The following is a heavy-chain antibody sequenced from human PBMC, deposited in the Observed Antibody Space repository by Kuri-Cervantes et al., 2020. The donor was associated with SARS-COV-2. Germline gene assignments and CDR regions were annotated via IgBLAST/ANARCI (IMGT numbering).Heavy chain of an antibody. CDR1: GFTFSDYY. J-gene: IGHJ6*03. D-gene: IGHD2-2*01. Sequence: GGSLRLSCAASGFTFSDYYMSWIRQAPGKGLEWVSYISSSGSTIYYADSVKGRFTISRDNAKNSLYLQMNSLRAEDTAVYYCAKCGTIGKDIVVVPAALTPYYYYYMDVWGKGTTVTVSS. V-gene: IGHV3-11*04. CDR3: AKCGTIGKDIVVVPAALTPYYYYYMDV. CDR2: ISSSGSTI.